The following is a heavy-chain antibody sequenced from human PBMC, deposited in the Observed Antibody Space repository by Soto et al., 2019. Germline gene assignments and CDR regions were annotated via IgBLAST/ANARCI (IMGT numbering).Heavy chain of an antibody. Sequence: GASVKVSCKASGGTFSSYAISWVRQAPGQGLEWMGVIIPIFGTANYAQKFQGRVTMTRDKSTSTFYMELSSLRSEDTAVYYCARGLTLYYYGSGPYYFDYWGQGTLVTVSS. CDR2: IIPIFGTA. D-gene: IGHD3-10*01. V-gene: IGHV1-69*05. J-gene: IGHJ4*02. CDR1: GGTFSSYA. CDR3: ARGLTLYYYGSGPYYFDY.